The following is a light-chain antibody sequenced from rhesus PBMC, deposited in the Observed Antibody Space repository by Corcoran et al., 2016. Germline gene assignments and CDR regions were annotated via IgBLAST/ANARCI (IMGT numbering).Light chain of an antibody. CDR1: QGITTD. V-gene: IGKV1-25*01. CDR3: QHYYSTPLT. Sequence: GDRVTITCRASQGITTDFAWYQQKPGETPQLLIYEASSLQSGIPSRFSGSGSGTDCTLTITSLQSEDFATYYCQHYYSTPLTFGGGTKVEIK. CDR2: EAS. J-gene: IGKJ4*01.